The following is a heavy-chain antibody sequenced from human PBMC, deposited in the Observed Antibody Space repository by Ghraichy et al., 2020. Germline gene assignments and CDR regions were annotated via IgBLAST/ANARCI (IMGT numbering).Heavy chain of an antibody. V-gene: IGHV4-61*01. Sequence: SETLSLTCTVSGGSVSSGSYYWSWIRQPPGKGLEWIGYIYYSGSTNYNPSLKSRVTISVDTSKNQFSLKLSSVTAADTAVYYCARGSPEGLDFWSGYYQILNYYYYGMDVWGQGTTVTVSS. D-gene: IGHD3-3*01. CDR2: IYYSGST. CDR1: GGSVSSGSYY. CDR3: ARGSPEGLDFWSGYYQILNYYYYGMDV. J-gene: IGHJ6*02.